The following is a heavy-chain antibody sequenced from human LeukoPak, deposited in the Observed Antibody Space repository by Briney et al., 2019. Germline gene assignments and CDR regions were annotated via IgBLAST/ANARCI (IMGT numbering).Heavy chain of an antibody. D-gene: IGHD3-3*01. CDR3: ARVQTPFWSGYRYYYGMDV. CDR1: GYTFTGYY. CDR2: INPNSGST. Sequence: ASVKVSCKASGYTFTGYYMHWVRQAPGQGLEWMGRINPNSGSTNYAQKFQGRVTMTRDTSISTAYMELSRLRSDDTAVYYCARVQTPFWSGYRYYYGMDVWGQGTTVTVSS. V-gene: IGHV1-2*06. J-gene: IGHJ6*02.